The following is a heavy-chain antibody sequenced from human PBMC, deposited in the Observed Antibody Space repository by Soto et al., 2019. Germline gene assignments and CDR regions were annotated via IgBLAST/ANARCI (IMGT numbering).Heavy chain of an antibody. Sequence: QVQLVQSGAEVKNPGASVKVSCKASGYTFTSYGIRWVRQAPGQGLEWMGWISAYNGNTNYAQKLQGRVTMTTDTSXSXXYMELRSRRSDDTAVYYCARVYCSGGSCYLGDFDYWGQGTLVTVSS. CDR1: GYTFTSYG. D-gene: IGHD2-15*01. J-gene: IGHJ4*02. CDR3: ARVYCSGGSCYLGDFDY. CDR2: ISAYNGNT. V-gene: IGHV1-18*01.